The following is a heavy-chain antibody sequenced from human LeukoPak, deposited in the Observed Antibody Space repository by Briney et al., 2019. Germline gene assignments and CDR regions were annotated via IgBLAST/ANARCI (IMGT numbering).Heavy chain of an antibody. CDR2: INHSGST. J-gene: IGHJ4*02. D-gene: IGHD3-10*01. CDR1: GGSFSGYY. CDR3: ARGVPSYTGTTPQNRYYFDY. Sequence: PSETLSLTCAVYGGSFSGYYWSWIRQPPGKGLEWIGEINHSGSTNYNPSLKSRVTISVDTSKNQFSLKLSSVTAADTAVYYCARGVPSYTGTTPQNRYYFDYWGQGTLVTVSS. V-gene: IGHV4-34*01.